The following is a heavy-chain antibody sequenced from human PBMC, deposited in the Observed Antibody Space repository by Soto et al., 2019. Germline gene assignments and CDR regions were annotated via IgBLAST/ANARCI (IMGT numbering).Heavy chain of an antibody. CDR1: GGSLSGYY. D-gene: IGHD1-7*01. CDR3: AKSDNRNSLYGVDV. V-gene: IGHV4-34*01. J-gene: IGHJ6*02. CDR2: INHRGSS. Sequence: PAETLSLTCAVNGGSLSGYYWSWIRQSPGKGLEWIGEINHRGSSDYNPSLKRRGTLSIDASMKHVTLELTPVTAADTDVYSCAKSDNRNSLYGVDVWGQGTAVTVSS.